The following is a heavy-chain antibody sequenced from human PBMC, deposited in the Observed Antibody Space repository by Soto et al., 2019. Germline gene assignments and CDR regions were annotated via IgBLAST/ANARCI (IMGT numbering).Heavy chain of an antibody. V-gene: IGHV3-23*01. CDR3: AKLECSGGSCYSGRLVDYFYYYMDV. Sequence: GGSLRLSCAASGFTFDTYAMSWVRQAPGKGLEWVSAISGSGAKTYYADSVKGRFTISRDNSKNALYLQMNSLRAEDTAVYHCAKLECSGGSCYSGRLVDYFYYYMDVWGKGTTVTVSS. CDR2: ISGSGAKT. J-gene: IGHJ6*03. CDR1: GFTFDTYA. D-gene: IGHD2-15*01.